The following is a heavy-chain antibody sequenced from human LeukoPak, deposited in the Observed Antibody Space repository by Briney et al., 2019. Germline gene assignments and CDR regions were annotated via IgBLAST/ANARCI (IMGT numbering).Heavy chain of an antibody. CDR3: AEDLMPLVNYYYMDV. V-gene: IGHV3-30*18. J-gene: IGHJ6*03. Sequence: PGGSLRLSCVASGFTFSGHGMHWVRQAPGKGLEWVAGLSYDGGKKNYADSMKGRITISRDNSNNTLYLEMTSLRPEDTAVYYCAEDLMPLVNYYYMDVWGKGAPVTVSS. CDR2: LSYDGGKK. D-gene: IGHD2-8*01. CDR1: GFTFSGHG.